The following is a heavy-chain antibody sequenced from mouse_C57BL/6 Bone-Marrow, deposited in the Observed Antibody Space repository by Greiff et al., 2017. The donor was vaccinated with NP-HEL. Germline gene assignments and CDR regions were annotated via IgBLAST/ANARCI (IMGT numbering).Heavy chain of an antibody. Sequence: EVKLMESGEGLVKPGGSLKLSCAASGFTFSSYAMSWVRQTPEKRLEWVAYISSGGDYTYYADPVKGRFTISRDNARNTLYLQMSSLKSEDSALSYCTRDLCSSGYRLAYWGQGTLVTVSA. D-gene: IGHD3-2*02. CDR3: TRDLCSSGYRLAY. V-gene: IGHV5-9-1*02. J-gene: IGHJ3*01. CDR2: ISSGGDYT. CDR1: GFTFSSYA.